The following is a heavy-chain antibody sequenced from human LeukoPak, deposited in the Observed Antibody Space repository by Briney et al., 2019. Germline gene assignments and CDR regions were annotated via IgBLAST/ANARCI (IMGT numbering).Heavy chain of an antibody. D-gene: IGHD4-17*01. CDR1: GFTFSSYA. Sequence: HPGGSLRLSCAASGFTFSSYAMSWVRQAPGKGLEWVSGIYTNGRDTRYADFVKGRFTISRDDSKNTVYLQMHSLRVEDTAVYYCAKAQENGDYSLWGQGTLVTVSS. V-gene: IGHV3-23*05. CDR2: IYTNGRDT. J-gene: IGHJ4*02. CDR3: AKAQENGDYSL.